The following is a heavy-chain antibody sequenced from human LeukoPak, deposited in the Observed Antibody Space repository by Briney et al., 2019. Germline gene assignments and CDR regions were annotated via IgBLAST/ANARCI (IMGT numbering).Heavy chain of an antibody. Sequence: PGGSLRLSCAASGFTFSSYAMSWVRQAPGKGLEWVSAISGSGGSTYYADSVKGRFTISRDNSKNSLYLQMNSLRAEDTAVYYCARGSAPSRIYFDYWGQGTLVTVSS. J-gene: IGHJ4*02. D-gene: IGHD2-2*01. V-gene: IGHV3-23*01. CDR2: ISGSGGST. CDR1: GFTFSSYA. CDR3: ARGSAPSRIYFDY.